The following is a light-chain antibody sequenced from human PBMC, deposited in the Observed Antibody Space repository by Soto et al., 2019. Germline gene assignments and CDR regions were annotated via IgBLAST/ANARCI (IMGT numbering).Light chain of an antibody. CDR1: SSDVGGYNY. J-gene: IGLJ1*01. CDR2: DVS. V-gene: IGLV2-11*01. Sequence: QSVLTQPRSVPGSPGQSVTISCTGTSSDVGGYNYVSWYQQHPGKAPKLMIYDVSKRPSGVPDRFSGSKSGNTASLTISGLQAEDEADYYCCSYAGSPYVFGTGPKVTVL. CDR3: CSYAGSPYV.